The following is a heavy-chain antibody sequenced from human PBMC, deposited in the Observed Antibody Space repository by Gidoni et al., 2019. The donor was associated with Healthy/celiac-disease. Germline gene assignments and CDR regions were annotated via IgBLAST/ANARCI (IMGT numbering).Heavy chain of an antibody. J-gene: IGHJ6*02. CDR1: GFTFDDYA. V-gene: IGHV3-43D*03. CDR3: AKDIRDYGDYYYYGMDV. Sequence: EVQLVESGGVVVQPGGSLRLFCAASGFTFDDYAMHWVRQAPGKGLEWVSLISWDGGSTYYADSVKGRFTISRDNSKNSLYLQMNSLRAEDTALYYCAKDIRDYGDYYYYGMDVWGQGTTVTVSS. CDR2: ISWDGGST. D-gene: IGHD4-17*01.